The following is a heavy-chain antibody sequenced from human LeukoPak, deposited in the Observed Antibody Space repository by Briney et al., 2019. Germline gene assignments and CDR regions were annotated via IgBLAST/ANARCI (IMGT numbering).Heavy chain of an antibody. D-gene: IGHD3-10*01. J-gene: IGHJ4*02. CDR3: AKRPRGFGELYDY. CDR2: ISGSGGST. Sequence: GGSLRLSCAASGFTFSSYAMSWVRQAPGKGLEWVSAISGSGGSTYYADSVKGRFTISRDNSRNTLYLQMNSLRAEDTAVYYCAKRPRGFGELYDYWGQGTLVTVSS. CDR1: GFTFSSYA. V-gene: IGHV3-23*01.